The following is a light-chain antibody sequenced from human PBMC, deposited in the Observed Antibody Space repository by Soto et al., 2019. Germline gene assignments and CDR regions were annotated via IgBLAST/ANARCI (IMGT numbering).Light chain of an antibody. CDR2: WAS. CDR1: QSVLYSSNNKND. CDR3: QQYYIPPYT. Sequence: DIVMTQSTDSLAVSLGERATINCKSSQSVLYSSNNKNDLGWYQQKPGQPPKLLIYWASTRESGVPDRFSGSGSGTDFTLTINSLQAEDVAVYYCQQYYIPPYTFGQGTKLEIK. J-gene: IGKJ2*01. V-gene: IGKV4-1*01.